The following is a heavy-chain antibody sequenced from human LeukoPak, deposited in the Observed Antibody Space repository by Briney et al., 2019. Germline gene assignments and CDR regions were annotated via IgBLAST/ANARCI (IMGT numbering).Heavy chain of an antibody. V-gene: IGHV3-15*05. D-gene: IGHD3-3*01. CDR1: GFIFHNAW. CDR2: IKSNPDGETA. CDR3: TTLSYDVHY. Sequence: GGSLRLSCAASGFIFHNAWMTWVRQAPGKGLEWAGRIKSNPDGETADYAAPVKGRFIISRDDSKNTLYLQLNSLKTEDTAVYYCTTLSYDVHYWGQGTLVTVSS. J-gene: IGHJ4*02.